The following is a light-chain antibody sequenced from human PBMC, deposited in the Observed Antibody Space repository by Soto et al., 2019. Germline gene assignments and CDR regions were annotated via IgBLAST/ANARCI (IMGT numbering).Light chain of an antibody. J-gene: IGLJ2*01. Sequence: QSALTQPPSVSGSPGQSVTISCTGTSSDVGSYNRVSWYQQPPGTAPKLMIYEVSNRPSGVPDRFSGSKSGNTASLTISGLEDDDEADYYCSSYTSSSAVVFGGGTKLTVL. CDR2: EVS. V-gene: IGLV2-18*02. CDR3: SSYTSSSAVV. CDR1: SSDVGSYNR.